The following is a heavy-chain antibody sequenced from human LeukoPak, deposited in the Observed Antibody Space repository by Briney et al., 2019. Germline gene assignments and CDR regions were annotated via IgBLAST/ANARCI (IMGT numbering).Heavy chain of an antibody. CDR2: ISGSGGST. J-gene: IGHJ4*02. Sequence: GGSLRLSCAASGFTFSSYAMSWVRQAPGKGLEWVSAISGSGGSTYYADSVKGRFTISRDNSKNTLYLQMNSLRAEDTAVYYCAKLRGISGYDRRYYFDYWGQGTLVTVSS. V-gene: IGHV3-23*01. CDR3: AKLRGISGYDRRYYFDY. D-gene: IGHD5-12*01. CDR1: GFTFSSYA.